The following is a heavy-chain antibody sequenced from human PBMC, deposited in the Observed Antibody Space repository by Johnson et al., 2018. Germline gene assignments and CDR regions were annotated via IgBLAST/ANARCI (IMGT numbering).Heavy chain of an antibody. CDR3: VSVRFSTAFDI. CDR2: IYPDDSDT. D-gene: IGHD3-3*01. V-gene: IGHV5-51*03. J-gene: IGHJ3*02. Sequence: VQLQESVPEVKKPGESXRISCQDSGYTFTNYWIAWVRQMPGKGLEYLGIIYPDDSDTKYSPSFQGQVTISADKSITTAYLQWSSLKASDTAMYYCVSVRFSTAFDIWGQGTMVTVSS. CDR1: GYTFTNYW.